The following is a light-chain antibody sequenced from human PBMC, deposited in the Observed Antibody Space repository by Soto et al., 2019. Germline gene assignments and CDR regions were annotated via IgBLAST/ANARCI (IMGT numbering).Light chain of an antibody. Sequence: QSVLTQPPSASXXPGQSVTISCTGTSSDVGGYNYVSWYQQHPGKAPKLMIYEVSKRPSGVPDRFSGSKSGNTASLTVSGLQAEDEADYYCSSYAGSNNLVFGGGTKLTVL. CDR2: EVS. CDR1: SSDVGGYNY. J-gene: IGLJ2*01. CDR3: SSYAGSNNLV. V-gene: IGLV2-8*01.